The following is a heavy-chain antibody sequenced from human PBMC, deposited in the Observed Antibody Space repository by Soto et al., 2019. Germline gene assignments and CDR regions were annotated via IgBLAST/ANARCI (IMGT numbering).Heavy chain of an antibody. CDR2: ISYDGSNK. Sequence: GGSLRLSCAASGFTFSSYGMHWVRQAPGKGLEWVAAISYDGSNKYYADSVKGRFTISRDNSKNTLYLQMNSLRAEDTAVYYCAILHCSSTSCSYYYYGMDVWGQGTTVTVSS. CDR3: AILHCSSTSCSYYYYGMDV. D-gene: IGHD2-2*01. V-gene: IGHV3-30*03. J-gene: IGHJ6*02. CDR1: GFTFSSYG.